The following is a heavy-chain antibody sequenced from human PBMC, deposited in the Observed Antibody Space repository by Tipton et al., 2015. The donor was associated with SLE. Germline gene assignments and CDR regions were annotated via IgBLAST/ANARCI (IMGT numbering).Heavy chain of an antibody. J-gene: IGHJ4*02. Sequence: SLRLSCAASGFTFSSYSMTWVRQAPGKGLEWVSYISSSSSTVYYADSVKGRFTISRDNAKNSLYLQMSSLRAEDTAVYYCARDGVYYGGSYFDYWGQGTLVTVSS. V-gene: IGHV3-48*01. CDR2: ISSSSSTV. CDR3: ARDGVYYGGSYFDY. D-gene: IGHD3-10*01. CDR1: GFTFSSYS.